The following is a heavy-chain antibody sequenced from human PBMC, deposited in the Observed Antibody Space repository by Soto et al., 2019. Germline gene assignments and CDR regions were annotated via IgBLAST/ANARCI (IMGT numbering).Heavy chain of an antibody. CDR2: IWYDGSNK. CDR1: GFTFSSYG. CDR3: ARGGRLPHDAFDI. D-gene: IGHD5-12*01. J-gene: IGHJ3*02. Sequence: GGSLRLSCAASGFTFSSYGMHWVRQAPGKGLEWVAVIWYDGSNKYYADSVKGRFTISRDNSKNTLYLQMNSLRAEDTAVYYCARGGRLPHDAFDIWGQGTMVTVSS. V-gene: IGHV3-33*01.